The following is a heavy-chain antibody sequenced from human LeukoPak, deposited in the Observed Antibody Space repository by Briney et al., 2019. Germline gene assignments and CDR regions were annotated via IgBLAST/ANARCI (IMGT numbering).Heavy chain of an antibody. V-gene: IGHV4-59*01. D-gene: IGHD1-7*01. Sequence: PSETLSLTCTVSGVSTSIYYWSWIRQPPGKGLEWIGYIYNSGSTSYNPSLKSRATISADTSKNQFSLKLSSVTAADTAVYYCVRDRELNYWGQGTLVTVSS. CDR1: GVSTSIYY. CDR3: VRDRELNY. J-gene: IGHJ4*02. CDR2: IYNSGST.